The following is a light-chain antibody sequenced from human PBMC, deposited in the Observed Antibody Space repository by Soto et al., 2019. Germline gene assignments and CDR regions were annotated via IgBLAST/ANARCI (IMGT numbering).Light chain of an antibody. CDR2: AAS. CDR1: QGISSY. Sequence: DIQLTQSPSFLSASVGDRVTITCRASQGISSYLAWHQQKPGKAPKLLIYAASTLQSGVPSRFSGSRSGTEFTLTISSLQPEDFATYYCQQFNSYPLTFGGGTKVEIK. V-gene: IGKV1-9*01. CDR3: QQFNSYPLT. J-gene: IGKJ4*01.